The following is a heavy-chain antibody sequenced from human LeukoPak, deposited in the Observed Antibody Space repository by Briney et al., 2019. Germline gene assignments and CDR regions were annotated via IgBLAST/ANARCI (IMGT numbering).Heavy chain of an antibody. CDR3: AKDLQYLEYTSYYDYGIDG. D-gene: IGHD3-3*01. J-gene: IGHJ6*02. CDR2: ISGSGGST. CDR1: GFTFSSYA. V-gene: IGHV3-23*01. Sequence: GGSLRLSCAASGFTFSSYAMSWVRQAPGKGLEWVSAISGSGGSTYYADSVKGRFTISRDNSKNTLYLQMNSLRAEDTAVYYCAKDLQYLEYTSYYDYGIDGWGQGSTVTASS.